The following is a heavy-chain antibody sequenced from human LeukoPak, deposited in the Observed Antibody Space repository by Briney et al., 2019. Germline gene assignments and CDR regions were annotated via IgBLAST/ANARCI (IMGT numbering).Heavy chain of an antibody. CDR1: GYTFTSYG. Sequence: ASVTVSCTASGYTFTSYGISWVRQAPGQGLEWMGWISAYNGNRNYAQKHQGRVTMTTDTSTSTAYMELRSLRSDDTAVYYCARDPHIAAAGSGGAFDYWGQGTLVTVSS. V-gene: IGHV1-18*01. CDR2: ISAYNGNR. D-gene: IGHD6-13*01. J-gene: IGHJ4*02. CDR3: ARDPHIAAAGSGGAFDY.